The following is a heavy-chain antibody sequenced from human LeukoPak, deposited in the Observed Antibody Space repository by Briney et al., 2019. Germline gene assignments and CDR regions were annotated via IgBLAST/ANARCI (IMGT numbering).Heavy chain of an antibody. V-gene: IGHV3-30*18. Sequence: GGSLRLSCAASGFTFSSYGMHWVRQAPGKGLEWVAVISYDGSNKYYADSVKGRFTISRDNSKNTLYLQMNSLRAEDTAVYYCAKLVGGVVVPQMDVWGQGTTVTVSS. CDR3: AKLVGGVVVPQMDV. CDR2: ISYDGSNK. D-gene: IGHD2-15*01. CDR1: GFTFSSYG. J-gene: IGHJ6*02.